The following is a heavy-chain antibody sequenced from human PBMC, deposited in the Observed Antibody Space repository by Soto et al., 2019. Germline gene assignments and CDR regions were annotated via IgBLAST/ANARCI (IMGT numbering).Heavy chain of an antibody. D-gene: IGHD5-12*01. CDR1: GDTLSIYP. V-gene: IGHV1-69*01. CDR2: IIPIFGTA. CDR3: AGYSGYDYYYYYGMDV. J-gene: IGHJ6*02. Sequence: LLNGYCKTAGDTLSIYPSGWVRQKKEQGLEWMGGIIPIFGTANYAQKFQGRVTITADESTSTAYMELSSLRSEDTAVYYCAGYSGYDYYYYYGMDVWVQGTTVP.